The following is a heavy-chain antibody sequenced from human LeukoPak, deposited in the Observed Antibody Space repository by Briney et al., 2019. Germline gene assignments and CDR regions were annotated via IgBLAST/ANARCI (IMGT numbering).Heavy chain of an antibody. D-gene: IGHD6-19*01. J-gene: IGHJ4*02. CDR1: GFTFSSYA. V-gene: IGHV3-30-3*01. Sequence: PGGSLRLSCAASGFTFSSYAMHWVRQAPGKGLEWVAVISYDGSNKYYADSVKGRFTISRDNSKNTLYLQMNSLRAEDTAVYYCARPVRAWQWLVTPDYWGQGTLVTVSS. CDR2: ISYDGSNK. CDR3: ARPVRAWQWLVTPDY.